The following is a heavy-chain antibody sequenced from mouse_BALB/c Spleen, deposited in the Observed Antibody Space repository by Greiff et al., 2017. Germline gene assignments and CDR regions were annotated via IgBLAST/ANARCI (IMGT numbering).Heavy chain of an antibody. CDR3: ARDYGSSYVKYFDY. CDR1: GFSLTSYG. CDR2: IWAGGST. Sequence: VHLVESGPGLVAPSQSLSITCTVSGFSLTSYGVHWVRQPPGKGLEWLGVIWAGGSTNYNSALMSRLSISKDNSKSQVFLKMNSLQTDDTAMYYCARDYGSSYVKYFDYWGQGTTLTVSS. D-gene: IGHD1-1*01. V-gene: IGHV2-9*02. J-gene: IGHJ2*01.